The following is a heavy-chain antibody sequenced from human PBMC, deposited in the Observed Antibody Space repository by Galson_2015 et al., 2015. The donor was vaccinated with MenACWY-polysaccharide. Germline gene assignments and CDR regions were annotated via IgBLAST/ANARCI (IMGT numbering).Heavy chain of an antibody. V-gene: IGHV3-30-3*01. CDR3: ARDYCDRSSCSGMGV. J-gene: IGHJ6*01. CDR1: GFTFSSYA. Sequence: SLRLSCAASGFTFSSYAMHWVRQAPGKGLEWVGVISYDAINKYYADSVKGRFTISRDNSKYTLYLQMNSLRADDATIYYCARDYCDRSSCSGMGVWGQGTAVTVSS. D-gene: IGHD2/OR15-2a*01. CDR2: ISYDAINK.